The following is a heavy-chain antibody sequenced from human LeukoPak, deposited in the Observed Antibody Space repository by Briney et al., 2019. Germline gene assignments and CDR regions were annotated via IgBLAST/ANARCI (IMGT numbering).Heavy chain of an antibody. CDR1: GFTVSTTY. CDR2: IYSGGTT. V-gene: IGHV3-53*01. Sequence: GGSLRLSCVAPGFTVSTTYMGWVRQAPGKGLEWVSVIYSGGTTYYADSVKGRFTFSRDNSKNTLYLQMNSLRAEDMAVYYCAKEGRDVKNARYGMDVWGQGTTVTVSS. D-gene: IGHD5-24*01. CDR3: AKEGRDVKNARYGMDV. J-gene: IGHJ6*02.